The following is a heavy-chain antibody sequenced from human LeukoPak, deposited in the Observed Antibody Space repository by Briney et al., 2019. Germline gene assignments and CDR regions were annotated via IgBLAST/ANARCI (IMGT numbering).Heavy chain of an antibody. D-gene: IGHD3-10*02. J-gene: IGHJ3*02. CDR1: GYITGYY. CDR2: INPKSGGT. CDR3: SFVRGVDAFDI. V-gene: IGHV1-2*02. Sequence: GASVKVSCKASGYITGYYMHWVRQAPGQGLEWMGWINPKSGGTQYAQKFQGRVTMTRDTTIRTAYMGLSRLRSDDTAVYYCSFVRGVDAFDIWGQGTMVIVSS.